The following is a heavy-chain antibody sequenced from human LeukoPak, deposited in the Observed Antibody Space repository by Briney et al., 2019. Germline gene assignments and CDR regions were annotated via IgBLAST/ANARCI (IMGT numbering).Heavy chain of an antibody. CDR2: ISGSGGST. V-gene: IGHV3-23*01. D-gene: IGHD2-2*01. CDR1: GFTFSSYA. Sequence: GGSLRLSCAASGFTFSSYAMSWVRQAPGKGLEGVSAISGSGGSTYYADSVKGRFTISRDNSKNTLYLQMNSLRAEDTAVYYCAKWAAIVVVPAAAHFDYWGQGTLVTVSS. CDR3: AKWAAIVVVPAAAHFDY. J-gene: IGHJ4*02.